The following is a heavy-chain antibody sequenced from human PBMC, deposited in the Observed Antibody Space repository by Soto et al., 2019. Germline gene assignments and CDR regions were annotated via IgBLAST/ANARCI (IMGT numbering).Heavy chain of an antibody. V-gene: IGHV4-61*01. CDR3: ARSQRGRTAFTFDY. Sequence: SETLSLTCAVSGDSVSNDNYYWGWIRQPPGKGLEWIGYIYYSGTTNYNSYLKSRLSLSVDMSKNQFSLKLASVTAADTAVYFCARSQRGRTAFTFDYWGQGXLVTVSS. D-gene: IGHD3-16*01. CDR2: IYYSGTT. CDR1: GDSVSNDNYY. J-gene: IGHJ4*02.